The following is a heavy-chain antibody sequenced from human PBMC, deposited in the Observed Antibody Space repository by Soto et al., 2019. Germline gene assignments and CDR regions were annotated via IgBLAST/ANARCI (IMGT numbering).Heavy chain of an antibody. V-gene: IGHV1-2*04. CDR3: ARSGGGYELGDD. Sequence: XSVKVSCRCTVSTFICYYRHLVRQAPGQGLEWMGWINPNSGVAKYSQKFQAWVTMTIDTSISTAYMELSRMKSDDTAVYYCARSGGGYELGDDWGQGTLVTVSS. J-gene: IGHJ4*02. D-gene: IGHD5-12*01. CDR2: INPNSGVA. CDR1: VSTFICYY.